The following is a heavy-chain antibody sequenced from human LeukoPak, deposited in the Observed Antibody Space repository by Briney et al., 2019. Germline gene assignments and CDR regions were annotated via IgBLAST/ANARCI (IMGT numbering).Heavy chain of an antibody. V-gene: IGHV3-23*01. D-gene: IGHD2-2*01. Sequence: SGGSLRLSCAASGFTFSTYAMSWVRQAPGKGLEWVSVISSGGGVTHYADSVKGRFTISRDKSKNTLYLQMNSLRAEDTAVYYCAKDFGLGYCSSTSCPMAGSFDYWGQGTLVTVSS. CDR3: AKDFGLGYCSSTSCPMAGSFDY. CDR1: GFTFSTYA. J-gene: IGHJ4*02. CDR2: ISSGGGVT.